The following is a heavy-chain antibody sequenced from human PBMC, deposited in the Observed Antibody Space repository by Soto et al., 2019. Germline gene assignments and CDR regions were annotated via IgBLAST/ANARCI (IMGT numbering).Heavy chain of an antibody. Sequence: SVKVSCKASGGIFSSYAISWVRQAPGQGLEWMGGIIPIFGTTNYAQKFQGRVTITADESTSTAYMDLSSLRSEDTAVYYCASGPFGVATYYYYYGMDVWGQGTTVTVSS. CDR2: IIPIFGTT. CDR3: ASGPFGVATYYYYYGMDV. D-gene: IGHD3-3*01. J-gene: IGHJ6*02. CDR1: GGIFSSYA. V-gene: IGHV1-69*13.